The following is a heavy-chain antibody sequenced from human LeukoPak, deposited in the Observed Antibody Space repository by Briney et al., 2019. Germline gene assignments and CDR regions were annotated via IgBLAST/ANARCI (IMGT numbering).Heavy chain of an antibody. Sequence: GGSPRLSCVTSGFTFSSSWMSWVRQAPGKGLEWVASINPDGSTRHHVDSLKGRFTISRDNAKKSLFLQMGALRAEDTAVYFCAKLLGTATRYDYWGLGTLVIVSS. D-gene: IGHD1-7*01. J-gene: IGHJ4*02. CDR3: AKLLGTATRYDY. CDR2: INPDGSTR. CDR1: GFTFSSSW. V-gene: IGHV3-7*01.